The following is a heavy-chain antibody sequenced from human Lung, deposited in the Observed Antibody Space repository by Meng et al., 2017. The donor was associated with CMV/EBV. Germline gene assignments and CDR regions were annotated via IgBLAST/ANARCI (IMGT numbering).Heavy chain of an antibody. CDR2: INHSGST. CDR1: GGSFSGYY. J-gene: IGHJ4*02. Sequence: SETLSLTCAAYGGSFSGYYWSWIRQPPGKGLEWIGEINHSGSTNYNPSLKSRVTISVDTSKNQFSLKLSSVTAADTAVYYCARGTFPLIVVVPAAKGAFDYWGQGTXVTVSS. V-gene: IGHV4-34*01. CDR3: ARGTFPLIVVVPAAKGAFDY. D-gene: IGHD2-2*01.